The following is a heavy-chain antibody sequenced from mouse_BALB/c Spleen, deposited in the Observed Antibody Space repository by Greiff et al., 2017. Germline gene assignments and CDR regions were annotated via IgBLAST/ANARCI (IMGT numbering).Heavy chain of an antibody. CDR1: GFTFTDYY. CDR2: IRNKANGYTT. CDR3: ARDCPGTY. D-gene: IGHD4-1*01. J-gene: IGHJ3*01. Sequence: EVQLVESGGGLVQPGGSLRLSCATSGFTFTDYYMSWVRQPPGKALEWLGFIRNKANGYTTEYSASVKGRFTISRDNSQSILYLQMNTLRAEDSATYYCARDCPGTYWGQGTLVTVSA. V-gene: IGHV7-3*02.